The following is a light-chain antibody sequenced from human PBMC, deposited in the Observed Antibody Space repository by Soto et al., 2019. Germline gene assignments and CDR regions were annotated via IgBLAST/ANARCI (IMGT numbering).Light chain of an antibody. J-gene: IGLJ1*01. CDR3: SLYTSTSTFV. V-gene: IGLV2-14*01. CDR1: SSDVGGYNY. CDR2: GVS. Sequence: QSVLTQPASVSGSPGLSITISCTGTSSDVGGYNYVSWYQQHPGKAPKLMIYGVSNRPSGVPDRFSGSRSANTASLTISGLQTEDEADYYCSLYTSTSTFVFGPGTKVTVL.